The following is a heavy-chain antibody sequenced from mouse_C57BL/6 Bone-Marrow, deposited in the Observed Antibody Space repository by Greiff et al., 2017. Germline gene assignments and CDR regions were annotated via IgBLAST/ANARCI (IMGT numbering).Heavy chain of an antibody. CDR1: GYTFTDYN. V-gene: IGHV1-18*01. CDR3: ARFSSNWVSYWYFDV. CDR2: INPNNGGT. J-gene: IGHJ1*03. D-gene: IGHD4-1*01. Sequence: VQLQQSGPELVKPGASVKIPCKASGYTFTDYNMDWVKQSHGKSLEWIGDINPNNGGTIYNQKFKGKATLTVDKSSSKAYMELRSLTSEDTAVYYCARFSSNWVSYWYFDVWGTGTTVTVSS.